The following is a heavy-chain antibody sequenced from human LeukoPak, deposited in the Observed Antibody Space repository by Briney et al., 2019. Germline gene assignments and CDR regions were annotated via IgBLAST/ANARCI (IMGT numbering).Heavy chain of an antibody. CDR1: LDSIRNYY. J-gene: IGHJ4*02. CDR3: ARAEKAVTGTLDS. V-gene: IGHV4-59*01. CDR2: MYNRGST. D-gene: IGHD6-19*01. Sequence: PSETLSLTSTVSLDSIRNYYWSWIPHSPGKKLESIGYMYNRGSTIYNPSLKSRVTISTDTSKNQFYLRLTSVTAADTAVYYCARAEKAVTGTLDSWGQGTLITVSS.